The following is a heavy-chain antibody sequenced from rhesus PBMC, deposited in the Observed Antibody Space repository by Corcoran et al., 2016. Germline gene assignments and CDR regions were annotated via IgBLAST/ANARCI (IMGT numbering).Heavy chain of an antibody. CDR2: IYGSGGGT. V-gene: IGHV4-106*01. D-gene: IGHD6-13*01. Sequence: QVQLQESGPGLVKPSETLSLTCAVSGGSISDDYYWSWIRQPPGKGLEWIMYIYGSGGGTNYNPSLNNRVTISIDTSKNQFSLKLSSVTAADTAVYYCARVNSSWYAFDFWGQGLRVTVSS. J-gene: IGHJ3*01. CDR1: GGSISDDYY. CDR3: ARVNSSWYAFDF.